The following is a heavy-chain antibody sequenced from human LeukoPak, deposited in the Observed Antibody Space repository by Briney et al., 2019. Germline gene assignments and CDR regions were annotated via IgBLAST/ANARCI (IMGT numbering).Heavy chain of an antibody. Sequence: PSETLSLTCAVYGGSFSGYYWSWIRQPPGKGLEWIGEINHSGSTNYNPSLKSRVTISVDTSKNQFSLKLSSVTAADTAVYYCARHAKYYYDSSGQSIDYWGQGTLVTVSS. V-gene: IGHV4-34*01. D-gene: IGHD3-22*01. CDR3: ARHAKYYYDSSGQSIDY. J-gene: IGHJ4*02. CDR2: INHSGST. CDR1: GGSFSGYY.